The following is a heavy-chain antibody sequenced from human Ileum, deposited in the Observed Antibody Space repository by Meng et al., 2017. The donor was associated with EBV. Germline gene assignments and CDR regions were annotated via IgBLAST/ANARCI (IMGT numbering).Heavy chain of an antibody. CDR1: GGSNSSSSL. J-gene: IGHJ4*02. CDR3: ARVGQWLPIDY. D-gene: IGHD6-19*01. Sequence: QVQLQESGPGLVKPSGALSLTFAVPGGSNSSSSLWSWARQRPGKGLGWIGEIYHSGSTNYNPSLKSRVTISVDKSKNQFSLNLSSVTAADTAVYYCARVGQWLPIDYWGQGTLVTVSS. V-gene: IGHV4-4*02. CDR2: IYHSGST.